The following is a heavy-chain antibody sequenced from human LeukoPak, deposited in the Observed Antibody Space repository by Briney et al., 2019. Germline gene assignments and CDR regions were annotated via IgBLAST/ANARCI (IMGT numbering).Heavy chain of an antibody. V-gene: IGHV4-4*07. Sequence: PSETLSLTCTVSGGSISSYYWSWIRQPAGKGLEWIGRIYTSGSTNYNPSLKSRVTMSIDTSKNQFSLKLSSVTAADTAVYYCASLTYDFWSGYKTLYYWGQETLVTVSS. CDR3: ASLTYDFWSGYKTLYY. CDR1: GGSISSYY. J-gene: IGHJ4*02. CDR2: IYTSGST. D-gene: IGHD3-3*01.